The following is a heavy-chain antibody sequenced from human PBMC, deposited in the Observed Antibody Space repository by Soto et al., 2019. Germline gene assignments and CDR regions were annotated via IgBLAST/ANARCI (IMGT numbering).Heavy chain of an antibody. CDR3: ARFQGVGASSAPGLNCFDP. CDR2: IYYSGST. V-gene: IGHV4-31*03. J-gene: IGHJ5*02. CDR1: GGSISSGGYY. D-gene: IGHD1-26*01. Sequence: QVQLQESGPGLVKPSQTLSLTCTVSGGSISSGGYYWSWIRQHPGKGLEWIGYIYYSGSTYYNPSLKSRVTISVDTSKNEFSLKLSSVTAADTAVYYCARFQGVGASSAPGLNCFDPWGQGTLVTVSS.